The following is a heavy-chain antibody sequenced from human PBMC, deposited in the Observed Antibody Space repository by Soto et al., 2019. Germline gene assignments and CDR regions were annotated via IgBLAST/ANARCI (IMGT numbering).Heavy chain of an antibody. J-gene: IGHJ3*02. Sequence: ASVKVSCKASGYTFTSYGISWVRQAPGQGLEWMGWISAYNGNTNYAQKLQGRVTMTTDTSTSTAYMELRSLRSDDTAVYYSTRDNQTNWGSDPFDIWGQGTMVTVSS. D-gene: IGHD7-27*01. CDR1: GYTFTSYG. V-gene: IGHV1-18*01. CDR3: TRDNQTNWGSDPFDI. CDR2: ISAYNGNT.